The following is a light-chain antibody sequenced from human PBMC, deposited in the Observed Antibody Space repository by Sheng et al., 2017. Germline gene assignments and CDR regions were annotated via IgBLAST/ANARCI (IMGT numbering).Light chain of an antibody. V-gene: IGKV3-11*01. Sequence: EIVMTQSPATLSVSPGEGATLSCRASQSVDSYLAWYLQKPGQAPRLLIYDASNRATGIPARFSGSGSGTDFTLTISSLEPEDVATYYCQKYNSALRTFGPGTKVDIK. J-gene: IGKJ3*01. CDR1: QSVDSY. CDR3: QKYNSALRT. CDR2: DAS.